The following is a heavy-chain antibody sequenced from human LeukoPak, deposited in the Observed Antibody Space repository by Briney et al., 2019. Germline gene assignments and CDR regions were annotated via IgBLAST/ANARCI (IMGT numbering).Heavy chain of an antibody. D-gene: IGHD6-13*01. V-gene: IGHV4-30-2*01. Sequence: SETLSLTCTVSGGSISSGGYYWSWIRQPPGKGLEWIGYIYHSGSTYYNPSLKSRVTISVDRSKNQFSLKLSSVTAADTAVYYCARVLWYSSSWCAFDIWGQGTMVTVSS. CDR3: ARVLWYSSSWCAFDI. CDR2: IYHSGST. CDR1: GGSISSGGYY. J-gene: IGHJ3*02.